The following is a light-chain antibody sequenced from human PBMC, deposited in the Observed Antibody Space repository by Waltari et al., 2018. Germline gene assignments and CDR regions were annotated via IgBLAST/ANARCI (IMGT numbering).Light chain of an antibody. V-gene: IGKV1-39*01. CDR3: QQSNSGPWT. CDR2: GAS. J-gene: IGKJ1*01. Sequence: DIQMTQSPSSLSASVGDRVTISCRASQNINTYLNWYQQKPGKAPKLLINGASRLQSGVPSRFGGSGSGTDFTLTISSLQVEDFATYYCQQSNSGPWTFGQGTKVDVK. CDR1: QNINTY.